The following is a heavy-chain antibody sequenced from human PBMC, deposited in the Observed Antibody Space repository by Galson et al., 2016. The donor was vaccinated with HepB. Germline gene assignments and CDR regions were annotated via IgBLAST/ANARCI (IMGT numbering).Heavy chain of an antibody. CDR1: GGAIGSGGYS. D-gene: IGHD3-3*01. V-gene: IGHV4-30-2*01. J-gene: IGHJ4*02. CDR3: ARAGFLEWSYFQK. CDR2: INHNGHT. Sequence: TLSLTCGVSGGAIGSGGYSWSWIRQPPGMAMEFIGYINHNGHTYYNPSLKTRVTLSIDGSKNQFSLSLSSVTATDTAIYYCARAGFLEWSYFQKWGQGILVTVSS.